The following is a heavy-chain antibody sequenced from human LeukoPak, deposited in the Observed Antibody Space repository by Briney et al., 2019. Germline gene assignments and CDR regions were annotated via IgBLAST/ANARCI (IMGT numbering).Heavy chain of an antibody. CDR2: IGGSNSAI. Sequence: PGGSLRLSCAASGFTFTSYSFNWVRQAPGKGLEWVSYIGGSNSAINYADSVKGRFTISRDNAKNSPYLQMNSLRDEDTAVYYCARQGGYGDHVNWGQGTQVTVSA. CDR1: GFTFTSYS. D-gene: IGHD4-17*01. V-gene: IGHV3-48*02. J-gene: IGHJ4*02. CDR3: ARQGGYGDHVN.